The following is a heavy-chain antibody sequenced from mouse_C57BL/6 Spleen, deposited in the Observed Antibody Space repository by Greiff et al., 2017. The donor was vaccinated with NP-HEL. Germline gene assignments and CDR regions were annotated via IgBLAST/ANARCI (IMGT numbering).Heavy chain of an antibody. Sequence: VQLQHSGAELVRPGTSVKVSCKASGYAFTNYLIEWVKQRPGQGLEWIGVINPGSGGTNYNEKFKGKATLTADKSSSTAYMQLSSLTSEDSAVYFCARCRGYYYGSMNYWGQGTTLTVSS. V-gene: IGHV1-54*01. CDR2: INPGSGGT. D-gene: IGHD1-1*01. CDR3: ARCRGYYYGSMNY. CDR1: GYAFTNYL. J-gene: IGHJ2*01.